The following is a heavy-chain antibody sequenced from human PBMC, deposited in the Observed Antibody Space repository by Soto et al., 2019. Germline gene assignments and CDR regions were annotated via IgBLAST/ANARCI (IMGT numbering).Heavy chain of an antibody. D-gene: IGHD2-2*01. Sequence: GGSLRLSCAASGFTFSSYSMNWVRQAPGKGLDWVSSISSSSSYIYYADSVKGRFTISRDNAKNSLYLQMNSLRAEDTAVYYCARDQRGSTSSYNYYYGMDVWGQGTTVTVSS. CDR1: GFTFSSYS. J-gene: IGHJ6*02. CDR2: ISSSSSYI. CDR3: ARDQRGSTSSYNYYYGMDV. V-gene: IGHV3-21*01.